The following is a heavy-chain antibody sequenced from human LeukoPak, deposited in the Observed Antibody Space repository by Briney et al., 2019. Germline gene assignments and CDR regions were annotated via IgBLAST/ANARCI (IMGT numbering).Heavy chain of an antibody. CDR1: GGSFSGYY. Sequence: PSETLSLTCAVYGGSFSGYYWSWIRRPPGKGLEWIGEINHSGSTNYNPSLKSRVTISVDTSKNQFSLKLSSVTAADTAVYYCARGASRVVTVTSARRNYGMDVWGQGTTVTVSS. CDR2: INHSGST. J-gene: IGHJ6*02. CDR3: ARGASRVVTVTSARRNYGMDV. D-gene: IGHD4-17*01. V-gene: IGHV4-34*01.